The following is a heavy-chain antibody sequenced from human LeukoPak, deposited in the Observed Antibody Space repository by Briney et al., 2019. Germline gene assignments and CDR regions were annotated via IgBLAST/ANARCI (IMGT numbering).Heavy chain of an antibody. CDR2: ICSSGTTI. J-gene: IGHJ4*02. V-gene: IGHV3-11*04. CDR3: ARDSAMKNYYDCSGYYINSYYFDY. Sequence: PGGSLRLSCAASGFTFSDYYMSWIRQAPGKGLEWVSYICSSGTTIYYADSVKGRSTISRDNAKNSLYLQMNDLRAGDTAVYYCARDSAMKNYYDCSGYYINSYYFDYWGQGTLVTVSS. D-gene: IGHD3-22*01. CDR1: GFTFSDYY.